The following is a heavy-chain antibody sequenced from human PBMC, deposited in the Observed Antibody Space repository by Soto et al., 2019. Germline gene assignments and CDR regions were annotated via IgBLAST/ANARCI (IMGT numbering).Heavy chain of an antibody. Sequence: EVQLLESGGDLVQPGGSLRLSCAASGFTFNTYAMSWVRQTAGEGLEWVSAISGSGGTTNYAYSVKGRVTVSRDNSKNTVYLQMNSLSAEDTAVDDCAKSDADSGTYGVVHDNWGQGTLVTVTS. CDR3: AKSDADSGTYGVVHDN. CDR2: ISGSGGTT. V-gene: IGHV3-23*01. D-gene: IGHD3-3*01. J-gene: IGHJ4*02. CDR1: GFTFNTYA.